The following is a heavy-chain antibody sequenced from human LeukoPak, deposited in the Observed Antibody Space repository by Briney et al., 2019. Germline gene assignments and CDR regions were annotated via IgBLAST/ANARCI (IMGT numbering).Heavy chain of an antibody. CDR1: GGSFSGYY. V-gene: IGHV4-34*01. CDR2: INHSGST. D-gene: IGHD4-17*01. J-gene: IGHJ4*02. CDR3: ARAHDYGDYGFDY. Sequence: SETLSLTCAVYGGSFSGYYWSWIRQPPGKGLEWIGEINHSGSTNYNPSLKSRVTISVDTSKSQFSLKLSSVTAADTAVYYCARAHDYGDYGFDYWGQGTLVTVSS.